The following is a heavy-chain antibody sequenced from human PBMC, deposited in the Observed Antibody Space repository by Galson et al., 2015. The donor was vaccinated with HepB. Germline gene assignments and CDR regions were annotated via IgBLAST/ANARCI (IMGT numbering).Heavy chain of an antibody. CDR2: ISSDGSRFI. CDR1: GFTFSSYN. D-gene: IGHD3-9*01. Sequence: SLRLSCAASGFTFSSYNMNWVRQAPGKGLEWVSSISSDGSRFIHYADSVKGRFTISRDNAKNSLYLQMNSLRAEDTAVYYCAKGARFLTGYLHWYFDLWGRGTLVTVSS. J-gene: IGHJ2*01. CDR3: AKGARFLTGYLHWYFDL. V-gene: IGHV3-21*04.